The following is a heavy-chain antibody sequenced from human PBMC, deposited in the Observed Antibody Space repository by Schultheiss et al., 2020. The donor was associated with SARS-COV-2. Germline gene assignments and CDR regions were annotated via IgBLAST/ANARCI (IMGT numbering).Heavy chain of an antibody. CDR3: ARDAGYSGYE. CDR1: GFTFSSYA. V-gene: IGHV3-30-3*01. CDR2: ISSDGSNK. J-gene: IGHJ4*02. D-gene: IGHD5-12*01. Sequence: GESLKISCAASGFTFSSYAMHWVRQAPGKGLEWVAVISSDGSNKYYADSVKGRFTISRDNAKNSLYLQMNSLRAEDTAVYYCARDAGYSGYEWGQGTLVTVSS.